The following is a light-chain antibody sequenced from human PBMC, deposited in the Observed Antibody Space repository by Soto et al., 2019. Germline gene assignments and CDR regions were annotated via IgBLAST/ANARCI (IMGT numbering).Light chain of an antibody. CDR1: QSVSSN. CDR3: QQYYHWPWT. V-gene: IGKV3-15*01. CDR2: DAS. J-gene: IGKJ1*01. Sequence: EIVMTQSPGTLSVSPGERASLSCRASQSVSSNLAWYQQKPGQAPRLLIYDASSRVTGIPARFSGSGSGTDFTLTISSLQSEDFAVYYCQQYYHWPWTFGQGTKVDIK.